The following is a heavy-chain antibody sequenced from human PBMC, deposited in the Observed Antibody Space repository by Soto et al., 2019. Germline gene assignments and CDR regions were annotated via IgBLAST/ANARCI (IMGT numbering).Heavy chain of an antibody. CDR2: INAGNGNT. V-gene: IGHV1-3*01. J-gene: IGHJ4*02. Sequence: GASVKVSCKASGYTFTSYAMHWVRQAPGQRLEWMGWINAGNGNTKYSQKFQGRVTITRDTPASTAYMELSSLRSEDTAVYYCARAAGTRSDNPFDYWGQGTLVTVSS. CDR3: ARAAGTRSDNPFDY. D-gene: IGHD1-1*01. CDR1: GYTFTSYA.